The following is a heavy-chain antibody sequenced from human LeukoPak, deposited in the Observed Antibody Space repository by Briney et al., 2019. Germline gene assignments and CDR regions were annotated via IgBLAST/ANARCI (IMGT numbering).Heavy chain of an antibody. CDR3: AKDRWVVVTAPDAFDI. CDR1: GFTFSSYA. V-gene: IGHV3-23*01. Sequence: GGSLRLSCAASGFTFSSYAMSWVRQAPGKGLEWVSAISGSGGSTYYADSVKGRFTISRDNSKNTLYLQMNSLRAEDTAVYYCAKDRWVVVTAPDAFDIWGQGTMVTVSS. J-gene: IGHJ3*02. CDR2: ISGSGGST. D-gene: IGHD2-21*02.